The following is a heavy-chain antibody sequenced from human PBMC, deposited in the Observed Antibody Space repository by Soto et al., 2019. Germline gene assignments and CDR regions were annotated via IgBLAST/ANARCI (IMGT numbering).Heavy chain of an antibody. Sequence: GGSLRLSCAASGFTFSSYSMNWVRQAPGKGLEWVSSISSSSSYIYYADSVKGRFTISRDNAKNSLYLQMNSLRAEDTAVYYCASLYDYIANTREGADYWGQGTLVTVSS. J-gene: IGHJ4*02. CDR1: GFTFSSYS. CDR2: ISSSSSYI. V-gene: IGHV3-21*01. CDR3: ASLYDYIANTREGADY. D-gene: IGHD3-16*01.